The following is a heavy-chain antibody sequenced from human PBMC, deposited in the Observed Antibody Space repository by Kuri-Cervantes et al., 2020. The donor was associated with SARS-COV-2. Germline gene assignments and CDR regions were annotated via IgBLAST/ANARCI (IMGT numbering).Heavy chain of an antibody. D-gene: IGHD3-3*01. CDR1: GYTFTGYY. V-gene: IGHV1-2*02. CDR3: ASTIFGVVPYYQGHPDY. CDR2: INPNSGGT. Sequence: ASVKVSCKASGYTFTGYYMHWVRQAPGQGLEWMGWINPNSGGTNYAQKFQGRVTMTRDTSISTAYMELSRLRSDDTAVYYRASTIFGVVPYYQGHPDYWGQGTLVTVSS. J-gene: IGHJ4*02.